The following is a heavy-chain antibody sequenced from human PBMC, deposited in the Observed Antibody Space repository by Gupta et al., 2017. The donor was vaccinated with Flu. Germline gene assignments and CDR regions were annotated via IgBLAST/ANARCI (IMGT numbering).Heavy chain of an antibody. V-gene: IGHV1-2*02. CDR3: ARDKDGGWYVVLDPLGSSTDY. J-gene: IGHJ4*02. CDR2: INPNSGGT. CDR1: GYTFTGYY. D-gene: IGHD6-19*01. Sequence: QVQLVQSGAEVKKPGASVKVSCTASGYTFTGYYMHWVRQAPGQGLEWMGWINPNSGGTNYAQKFQGRVTMTRDTSISTAYMELSRLRSDDTAVYYCARDKDGGWYVVLDPLGSSTDYWGQGTLVTVSS.